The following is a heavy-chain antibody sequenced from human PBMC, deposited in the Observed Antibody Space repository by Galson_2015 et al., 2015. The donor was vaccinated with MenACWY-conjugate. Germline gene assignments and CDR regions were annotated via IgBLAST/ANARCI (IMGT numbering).Heavy chain of an antibody. D-gene: IGHD1/OR15-1a*01. CDR3: ARVGTRNYYFDC. V-gene: IGHV4-39*01. CDR2: ISYSGSS. J-gene: IGHJ4*02. CDR1: GASISSTTFY. Sequence: LSLTCTVSGASISSTTFYWGWVRPPPGQGLEWIGSISYSGSSYYNPSLRSRVTISFDTSKNQFSLQLSSMTAADTAVYSCARVGTRNYYFDCWGQGTLVTVSS.